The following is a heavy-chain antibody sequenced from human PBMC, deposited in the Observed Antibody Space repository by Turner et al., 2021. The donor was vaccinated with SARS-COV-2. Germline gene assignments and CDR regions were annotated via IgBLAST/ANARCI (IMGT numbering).Heavy chain of an antibody. V-gene: IGHV3-30*18. D-gene: IGHD6-13*01. J-gene: IGHJ4*02. Sequence: QVQLVESGGGVVQPGRSLRLSCAASGFTFSSYGMHWVRQAPGKGLEWVAVISYDGSNKYYADSVKGRFTISRDNSKNTLYLQMNSLRAEDTAVYYCAKDMGQLVPLFDYWGQGTLVTVSS. CDR2: ISYDGSNK. CDR1: GFTFSSYG. CDR3: AKDMGQLVPLFDY.